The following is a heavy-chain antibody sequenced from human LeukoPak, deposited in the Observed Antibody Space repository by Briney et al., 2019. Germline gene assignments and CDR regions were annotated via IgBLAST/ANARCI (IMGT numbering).Heavy chain of an antibody. CDR3: ARGPAVEAPDS. D-gene: IGHD6-19*01. V-gene: IGHV4-34*01. Sequence: SETLSLTCAVYGGSFSGYYWSWIRQPPGKGLEGIGESNHSGSTNDNPSLKIRVTISVATSKNQFSLKLRSVTAADTAVYYCARGPAVEAPDSWGPGTLVTVSS. CDR2: SNHSGST. CDR1: GGSFSGYY. J-gene: IGHJ4*02.